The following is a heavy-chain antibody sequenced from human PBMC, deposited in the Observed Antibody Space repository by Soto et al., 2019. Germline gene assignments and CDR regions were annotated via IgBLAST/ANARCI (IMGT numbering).Heavy chain of an antibody. CDR2: IYYSGST. CDR1: GGCISSSSYY. J-gene: IGHJ6*03. D-gene: IGHD3-3*01. Sequence: SETVSLTCTVSGGCISSSSYYWGWIRQPPGKGLEWIGSIYYSGSTYYNPSLKSRVTISVDTSKNQFSLKLSSVTAADTAVYYCARRRRVFGVVAYYYYMDVWGKGTTVTVSS. V-gene: IGHV4-39*01. CDR3: ARRRRVFGVVAYYYYMDV.